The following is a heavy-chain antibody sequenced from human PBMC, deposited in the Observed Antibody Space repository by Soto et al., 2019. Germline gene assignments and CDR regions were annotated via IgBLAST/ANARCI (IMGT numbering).Heavy chain of an antibody. D-gene: IGHD5-12*01. Sequence: QLQLQESGSGLVKPSQTLSLTCAVSGGSISSGGYSWSWIRQPPGKGLEWIVYIYHSGSTYYNPSLKSRVTISVYRSKNQFSLKLSSVTAADTAVYYCASTSFDPWLYGMDVWGQGTTVTFSS. CDR1: GGSISSGGYS. V-gene: IGHV4-30-2*01. J-gene: IGHJ6*02. CDR3: ASTSFDPWLYGMDV. CDR2: IYHSGST.